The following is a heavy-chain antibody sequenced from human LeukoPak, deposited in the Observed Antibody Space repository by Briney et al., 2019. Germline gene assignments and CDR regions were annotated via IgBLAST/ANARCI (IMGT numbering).Heavy chain of an antibody. D-gene: IGHD3-22*01. CDR3: ARIPPDSSGYYSRGRNWFDP. J-gene: IGHJ5*02. CDR1: GFTVSSNY. Sequence: GGSLRLSCAASGFTVSSNYMSWVRQAPGKGLEWVSVIYSGGSTYYADSVKGRFTISRDNSKNTLYLQMNSLRAEDTAVYYCARIPPDSSGYYSRGRNWFDPWGQGTLVTVSS. V-gene: IGHV3-66*02. CDR2: IYSGGST.